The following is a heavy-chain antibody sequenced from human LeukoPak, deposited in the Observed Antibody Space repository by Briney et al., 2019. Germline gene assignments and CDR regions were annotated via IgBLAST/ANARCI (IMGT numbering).Heavy chain of an antibody. CDR1: GGSISSYY. Sequence: KPSETLSLTCIVSGGSISSYYWTWIRQPPGKGLEWIGYIYYSGSTDYNPSLKSRVTISLDTSKNQFSLKLSSVTAADTAVYYCARDVGSSTRHYYYGMDVWGQGTTVTVSS. V-gene: IGHV4-59*12. D-gene: IGHD2-2*01. CDR3: ARDVGSSTRHYYYGMDV. J-gene: IGHJ6*02. CDR2: IYYSGST.